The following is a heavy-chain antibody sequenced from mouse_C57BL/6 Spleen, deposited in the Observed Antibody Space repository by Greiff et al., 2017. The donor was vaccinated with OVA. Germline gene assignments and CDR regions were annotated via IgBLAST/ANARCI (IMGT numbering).Heavy chain of an antibody. J-gene: IGHJ4*01. D-gene: IGHD1-1*01. CDR2: IDPSDSYT. Sequence: QVQLQQPGAELVMPGASVKLSCKASGYTFTSYWMHWVKQRPGQGLEWIGEIDPSDSYTNYNQKFKGKSTLTVDKSSSTAYMQLSSLTSEDSAVYYCARLGYYGLYAMDYWGQGTSVTVSS. V-gene: IGHV1-69*01. CDR1: GYTFTSYW. CDR3: ARLGYYGLYAMDY.